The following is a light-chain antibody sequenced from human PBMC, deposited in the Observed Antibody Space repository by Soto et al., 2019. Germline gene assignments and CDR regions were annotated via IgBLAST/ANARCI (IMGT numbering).Light chain of an antibody. V-gene: IGKV1-5*01. CDR1: HGINTW. CDR3: EQDDSISRK. J-gene: IGKJ1*01. Sequence: DIQMTQSPSTMSASVGDRVTITCRASHGINTWLAWYQKKPGRAPKLLIYDASSLEDGVPSRFSGSGSGTEFALTISSLQPDDCSIYYCEQDDSISRKFVQGTKV. CDR2: DAS.